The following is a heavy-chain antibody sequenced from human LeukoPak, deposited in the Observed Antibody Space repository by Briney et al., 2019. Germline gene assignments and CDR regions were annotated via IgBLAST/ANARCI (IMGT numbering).Heavy chain of an antibody. CDR3: ARANSATIPGVDP. Sequence: GGSLRLSCAASGFTVSTNYMSWVRQAPGKGLEWLSIIYSDGSTYYVDSVKGRFTISRDNSKNTLYLQMSSLTAEDTAVYYCARANSATIPGVDPWGQGTLVTVSS. J-gene: IGHJ5*02. D-gene: IGHD1-26*01. V-gene: IGHV3-53*01. CDR1: GFTVSTNY. CDR2: IYSDGST.